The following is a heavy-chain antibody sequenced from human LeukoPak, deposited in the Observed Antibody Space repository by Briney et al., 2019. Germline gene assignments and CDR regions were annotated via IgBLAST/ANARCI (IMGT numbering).Heavy chain of an antibody. D-gene: IGHD6-13*01. CDR3: ARDVAIAAAGYYFDY. Sequence: ASVKVSCKASGYTFTSYYMHWVRQAPGQGLEWMGIINPSGGSTSYAQKFHGRVTMTRDTSTSTVYMELSSLISEDTAVYYCARDVAIAAAGYYFDYWGQGTLVTVSS. V-gene: IGHV1-46*01. J-gene: IGHJ4*02. CDR1: GYTFTSYY. CDR2: INPSGGST.